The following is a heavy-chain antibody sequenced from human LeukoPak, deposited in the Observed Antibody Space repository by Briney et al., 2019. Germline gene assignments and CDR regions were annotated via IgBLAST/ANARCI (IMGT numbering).Heavy chain of an antibody. V-gene: IGHV1-18*01. J-gene: IGHJ4*02. CDR1: GYTFTDYG. CDR3: ARWYSGSYYGDY. D-gene: IGHD1-26*01. CDR2: ISAYNGNT. Sequence: GASVKVSCRASGYTFTDYGVSWVRQAPGQGLEWMGWISAYNGNTNYAQKFQGRVTMTTDTSTNTGYMELRSLRSDDTAVYYCARWYSGSYYGDYWGQGTLVAVSS.